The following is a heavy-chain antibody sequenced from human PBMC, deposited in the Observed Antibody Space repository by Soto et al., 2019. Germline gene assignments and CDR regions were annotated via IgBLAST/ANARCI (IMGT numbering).Heavy chain of an antibody. Sequence: GGSLRLSCAASGFTFSSYSMNWVRQAPGKGLEWVSSLSSDSYYIYYADSVKGRFTISRDNAENSLYLQMNSLRAEDTSVYYCARGRDYLGGDFDYWGQGTLVTVSS. CDR2: LSSDSYYI. CDR3: ARGRDYLGGDFDY. V-gene: IGHV3-21*01. D-gene: IGHD3-16*01. J-gene: IGHJ4*02. CDR1: GFTFSSYS.